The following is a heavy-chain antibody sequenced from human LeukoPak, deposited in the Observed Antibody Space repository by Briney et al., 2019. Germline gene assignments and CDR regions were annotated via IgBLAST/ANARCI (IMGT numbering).Heavy chain of an antibody. J-gene: IGHJ4*02. V-gene: IGHV6-1*01. CDR3: ARSGKNTFDY. Sequence: SQTLSLSCLLSGDSLSSNTATWNWIRQSPSRGLEWLGRIYYRSKWYNDYELSEKSRVTINPDTSKNRFSLQMNSVTPEDTAVYYCARSGKNTFDYWGQGALVTVSS. CDR2: IYYRSKWYN. CDR1: GDSLSSNTAT. D-gene: IGHD1-26*01.